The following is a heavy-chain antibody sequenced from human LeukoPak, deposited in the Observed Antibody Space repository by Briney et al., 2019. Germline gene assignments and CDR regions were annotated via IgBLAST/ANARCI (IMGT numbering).Heavy chain of an antibody. CDR3: ARQSRGIAVAGLDY. CDR1: GDSISSYY. V-gene: IGHV4-59*08. J-gene: IGHJ4*02. D-gene: IGHD6-19*01. CDR2: IYYNGST. Sequence: SETLSLTCIVSGDSISSYYWTWIRQPPGKGLEWIGYIYYNGSTNYNPSLKSRVTISVDTSKNQFSLKLNPVTAADTAVYYCARQSRGIAVAGLDYWGQGILVTVSS.